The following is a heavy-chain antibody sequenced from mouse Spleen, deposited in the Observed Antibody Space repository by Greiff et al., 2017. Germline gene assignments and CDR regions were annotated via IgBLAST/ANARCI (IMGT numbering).Heavy chain of an antibody. CDR2: IYPGSGST. J-gene: IGHJ4*01. D-gene: IGHD1-1*01. CDR1: GYTFTSYW. CDR3: SCGGYSSFPDAVDY. V-gene: IGHV1-55*01. Sequence: VQLQQSGAELVKPGASVKMSCKASGYTFTSYWITWVKQRPGQGLEWIGDIYPGSGSTNYNEKFKSKATLTVDTSSSTAYMQLSSLTSEDSAVYYCSCGGYSSFPDAVDYWGQGTSVTVSS.